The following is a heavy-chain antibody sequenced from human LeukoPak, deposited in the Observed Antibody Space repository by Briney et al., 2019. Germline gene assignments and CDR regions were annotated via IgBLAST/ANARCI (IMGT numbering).Heavy chain of an antibody. V-gene: IGHV3-21*01. Sequence: GGSLRLSCAASGFTFSSYSMNWVRQAPGKGLEWVSSISSSSSYIYYADSVKGRFTISRDNAKNSLYLQMNSLRAEDTAVYYCARDVDPLYDSSGYYFDYWGQGTLVTVPS. D-gene: IGHD3-22*01. CDR1: GFTFSSYS. CDR3: ARDVDPLYDSSGYYFDY. J-gene: IGHJ4*02. CDR2: ISSSSSYI.